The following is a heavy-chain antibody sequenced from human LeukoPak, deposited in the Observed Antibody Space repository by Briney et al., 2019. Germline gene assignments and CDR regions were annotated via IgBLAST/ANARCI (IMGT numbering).Heavy chain of an antibody. Sequence: GGSLRLSCAASGFTVSSNYMSWVRQAPGKGLEWVSVIYSGGSTYYADSVKGRFTISRDNSKNTLYLQMNSLRAEDTAVYYCAKDRWTEVDAFDIWGQGTMVTVSS. D-gene: IGHD1-1*01. CDR3: AKDRWTEVDAFDI. CDR2: IYSGGST. J-gene: IGHJ3*02. V-gene: IGHV3-53*01. CDR1: GFTVSSNY.